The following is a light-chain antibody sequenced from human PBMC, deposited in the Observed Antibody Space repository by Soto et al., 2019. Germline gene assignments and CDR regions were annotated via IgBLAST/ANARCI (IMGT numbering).Light chain of an antibody. V-gene: IGLV2-8*01. CDR2: EAS. CDR3: SSYAGSNNYF. Sequence: QSALTQPPSVSGSPGQSVTISCTGTSTDFVSYNRVSWYQQPPGTAPKLIIYEASNRPSGVPDRFSGSKSGNTASLTVSGLQAEDEADYYCSSYAGSNNYFFGTGTKLTVL. CDR1: STDFVSYNR. J-gene: IGLJ1*01.